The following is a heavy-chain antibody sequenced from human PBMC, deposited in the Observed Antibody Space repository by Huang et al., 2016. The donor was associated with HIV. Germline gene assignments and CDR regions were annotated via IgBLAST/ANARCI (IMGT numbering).Heavy chain of an antibody. D-gene: IGHD3-10*01. CDR2: VNHRGRA. V-gene: IGHV4-34*01. CDR3: ARPKMTATPSDSSWSYFDF. Sequence: QVRLEQWGPNLLKPSDTLSLKCAVYGGSFSDYFWTWIRQSPVKGLEGSGEVNHRGRATRNPYLRSRVSMSVDSSKNQFYLNLTSVTAADTAVYFCARPKMTATPSDSSWSYFDFWGRGTPVTVSS. CDR1: GGSFSDYF. J-gene: IGHJ4*02.